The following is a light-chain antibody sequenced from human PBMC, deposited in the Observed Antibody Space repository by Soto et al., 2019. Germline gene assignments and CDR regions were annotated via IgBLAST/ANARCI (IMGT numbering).Light chain of an antibody. CDR3: QQYNNWLG. V-gene: IGKV3-15*01. J-gene: IGKJ1*01. CDR2: GAS. Sequence: EIVMTQSPATLSVSPGERATLSCRASQSVRSNLAWYQQKPGQAPRLLIYGASTRATGIPARFSGSGSVTEFTLIISSLQSEDFAVYYCQQYNNWLGFGQGTKVEIK. CDR1: QSVRSN.